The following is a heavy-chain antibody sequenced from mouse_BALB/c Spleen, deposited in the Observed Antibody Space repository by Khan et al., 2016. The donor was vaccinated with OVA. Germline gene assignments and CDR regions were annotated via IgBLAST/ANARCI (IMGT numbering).Heavy chain of an antibody. CDR2: VSSGSSTI. V-gene: IGHV5-17*02. CDR3: ARSWGNFHWYFDG. J-gene: IGHJ1*01. Sequence: EVQLVESGGGLVQPGGSRKLSCAASGFTFSSFGMHWVRQAPKKGLEWVAYVSSGSSTIYYVDTVKGRFTISRDNPKNTLFLQMTSLRSEDTAMYYCARSWGNFHWYFDGWGAGTSVTVSS. D-gene: IGHD2-1*01. CDR1: GFTFSSFG.